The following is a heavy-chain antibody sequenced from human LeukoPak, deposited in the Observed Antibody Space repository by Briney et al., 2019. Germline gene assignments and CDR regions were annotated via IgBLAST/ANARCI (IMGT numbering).Heavy chain of an antibody. Sequence: GGSLRLSCAASGLTVNNNYMSWVRQAPGKGLEWVSLIYSGGSTYYADSVKGRFTISRDNSKNTLYLQMNNLRAEDTAVYYCGSEPDYVDGEDWGQGTLVTVSS. CDR2: IYSGGST. CDR1: GLTVNNNY. V-gene: IGHV3-53*01. CDR3: GSEPDYVDGED. J-gene: IGHJ4*02. D-gene: IGHD4/OR15-4a*01.